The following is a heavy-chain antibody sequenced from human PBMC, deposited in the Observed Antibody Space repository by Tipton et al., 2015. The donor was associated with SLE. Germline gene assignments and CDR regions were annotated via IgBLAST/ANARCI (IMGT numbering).Heavy chain of an antibody. CDR2: IYAGGKI. Sequence: SLRLSCAASGFTLRSYALTWVRQAPGKGLEWVSGIYAGGKINVADSVRGRFSISRDNSKNTLYLQMNSLREADTAVYYCARDRIKWYFDLWGRGTLVAVSA. V-gene: IGHV3-23*03. D-gene: IGHD2/OR15-2a*01. CDR1: GFTLRSYA. J-gene: IGHJ2*01. CDR3: ARDRIKWYFDL.